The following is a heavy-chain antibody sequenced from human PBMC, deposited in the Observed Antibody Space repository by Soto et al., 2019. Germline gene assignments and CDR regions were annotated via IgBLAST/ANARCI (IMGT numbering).Heavy chain of an antibody. V-gene: IGHV3-49*04. CDR3: TRSTMTAYVFDV. J-gene: IGHJ3*01. CDR1: GFTFGDYA. CDR2: VRSTSYGGTT. Sequence: GGSLRLSCTVSGFTFGDYALNWVRQAPGRGLEWLGLVRSTSYGGTTEYAASVKGRFSVSRDDSNSTAYLQMSSLKTEDSAVYYCTRSTMTAYVFDVWGPGTVVTVSS.